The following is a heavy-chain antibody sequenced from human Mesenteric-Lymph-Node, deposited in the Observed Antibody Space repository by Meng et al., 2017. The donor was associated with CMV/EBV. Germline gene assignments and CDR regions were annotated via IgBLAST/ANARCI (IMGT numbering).Heavy chain of an antibody. D-gene: IGHD1-1*01. Sequence: ASVKVSCKASGYTFTGYYLHWVRQAPGQGLEWMGWINPNTGGTDCAQKFQGRVTMTRDTSISTAYMELSRLRSDDTAVYYRARARQTETRNAMDVWGQGATVTVSS. CDR2: INPNTGGT. J-gene: IGHJ6*02. CDR1: GYTFTGYY. V-gene: IGHV1-2*02. CDR3: ARARQTETRNAMDV.